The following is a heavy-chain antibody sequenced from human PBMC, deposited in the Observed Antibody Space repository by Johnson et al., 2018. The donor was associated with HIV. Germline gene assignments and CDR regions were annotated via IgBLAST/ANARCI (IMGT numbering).Heavy chain of an antibody. J-gene: IGHJ3*01. CDR3: ARDPITPYERGPDAFDV. CDR2: ISYDGSNK. D-gene: IGHD2-21*01. CDR1: GFTFSSYA. Sequence: VQLVESGGGVVQPGRSLRLSCAASGFTFSSYAMHWVRQAPGKGLEWVAAISYDGSNKDYADSVKGRFTISRDNSKNTLYLQMNSLRVEDTAVYYCARDPITPYERGPDAFDVWGQGTVVTVSS. V-gene: IGHV3-30*14.